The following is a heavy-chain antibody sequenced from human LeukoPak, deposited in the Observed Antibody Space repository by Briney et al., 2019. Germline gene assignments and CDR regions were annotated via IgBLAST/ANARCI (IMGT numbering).Heavy chain of an antibody. CDR2: ISSSSSYI. D-gene: IGHD3-16*01. J-gene: IGHJ4*02. Sequence: PGGSLRLSCAASGFTFSDYSLNWVRQAPGKGLEWVSFISSSSSYIYYADSVKGRFTISRDNAKNSLYLQMNSLRAEDTAVYYCARDIVMAPYYFEYWGQGTLVTVSS. CDR1: GFTFSDYS. V-gene: IGHV3-21*01. CDR3: ARDIVMAPYYFEY.